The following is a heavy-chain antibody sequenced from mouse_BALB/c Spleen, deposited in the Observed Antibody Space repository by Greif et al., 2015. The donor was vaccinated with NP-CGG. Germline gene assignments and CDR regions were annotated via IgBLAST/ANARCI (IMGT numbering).Heavy chain of an antibody. CDR1: GYSFTGYF. CDR3: ARGDDYDKFAY. J-gene: IGHJ3*01. CDR2: INPYNGDT. Sequence: DVQLVESGPELVKPGASVKISCKASGYSFTGYFMNWVMQSHGKSLEWIGRINPYNGDTFYNQKFKGKATLTVDKSSSTAHMELRSLASEDSAVYYCARGDDYDKFAYWGQGTLVTVSA. V-gene: IGHV1-20*02. D-gene: IGHD2-4*01.